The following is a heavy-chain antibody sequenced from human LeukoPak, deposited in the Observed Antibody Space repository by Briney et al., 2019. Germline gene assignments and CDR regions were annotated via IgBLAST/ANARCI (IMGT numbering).Heavy chain of an antibody. Sequence: SVKVSCKASGGTFSSYAISWVRQAPGQGLEWMGGIIPIFGTANYAQKFQGRVTITADESTSTAYMELSSLRSEDTAVYYCARSLGSGSPDPDVWGQGTTVTVSS. CDR1: GGTFSSYA. CDR3: ARSLGSGSPDPDV. D-gene: IGHD3-10*01. V-gene: IGHV1-69*13. J-gene: IGHJ6*02. CDR2: IIPIFGTA.